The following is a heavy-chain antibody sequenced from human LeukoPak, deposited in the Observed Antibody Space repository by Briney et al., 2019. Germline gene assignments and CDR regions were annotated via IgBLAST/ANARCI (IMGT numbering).Heavy chain of an antibody. Sequence: GGSLRLTCAASGFTFSSYAVSWVRQAPGKGLEWVSAISGSGGSTYYADSVKGRFTISRDNSKNTLYLQMNSLRAEDTAVYYCAKSLVVITVARFYGMDVWGQGTTVTVSS. J-gene: IGHJ6*02. D-gene: IGHD3-22*01. CDR2: ISGSGGST. CDR1: GFTFSSYA. CDR3: AKSLVVITVARFYGMDV. V-gene: IGHV3-23*01.